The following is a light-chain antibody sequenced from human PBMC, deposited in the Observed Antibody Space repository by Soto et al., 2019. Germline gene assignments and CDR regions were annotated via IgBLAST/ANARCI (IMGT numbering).Light chain of an antibody. CDR1: QSIANY. J-gene: IGKJ1*01. Sequence: DIQMTQSPSSLSASVGDRVIVTCRASQSIANYLNWYQQKPGTAPNLLIYAASSLQSGVPSRLSGSGSGTDFTLTISSLQPEDFATYICQQSYHSPWTFGQGTKVEVK. V-gene: IGKV1-39*01. CDR3: QQSYHSPWT. CDR2: AAS.